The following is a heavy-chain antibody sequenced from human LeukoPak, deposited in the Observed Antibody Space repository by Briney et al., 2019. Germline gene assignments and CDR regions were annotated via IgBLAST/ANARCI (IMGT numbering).Heavy chain of an antibody. Sequence: SVKVSCKASGGTFSSYAISWVRQAPGQGLEWMGGIIPIFGTANYAQKFQGRVTITTDESTSTAYMEPSSLRSEDTAVYYCARIVYDFAGGYYYYMDVWGKGTTVTVSS. CDR3: ARIVYDFAGGYYYYMDV. D-gene: IGHD5/OR15-5a*01. CDR1: GGTFSSYA. V-gene: IGHV1-69*05. J-gene: IGHJ6*03. CDR2: IIPIFGTA.